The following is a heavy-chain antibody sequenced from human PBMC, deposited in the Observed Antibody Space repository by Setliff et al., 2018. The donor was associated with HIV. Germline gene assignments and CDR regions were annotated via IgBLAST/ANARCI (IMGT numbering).Heavy chain of an antibody. D-gene: IGHD5-12*01. Sequence: ASVKVSCKASGYTFTSYYMHWVRQAPGQGLEWMGIINPSGGSTSYAQKFQGRVTMTRDTSTSTVYMELSSLRSEDTAVYYCERAGVGGYSGYDRDYYYYMDVWGKGTTVTVSS. CDR2: INPSGGST. V-gene: IGHV1-46*01. CDR3: ERAGVGGYSGYDRDYYYYMDV. CDR1: GYTFTSYY. J-gene: IGHJ6*03.